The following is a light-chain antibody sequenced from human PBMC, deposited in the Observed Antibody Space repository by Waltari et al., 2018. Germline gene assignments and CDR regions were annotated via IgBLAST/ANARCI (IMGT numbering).Light chain of an antibody. CDR2: EDT. CDR1: KLGNKY. V-gene: IGLV3-1*01. CDR3: QVWDGITSTGV. Sequence: SYELTQPPSVSVSSGQTAIITCSGDKLGNKYVCWYQQKPGQSPVLIIYEDTMRPSGIPERFSGSNSGNTATLTISETQTRDEADYYCQVWDGITSTGVFGGGTRLTVL. J-gene: IGLJ3*02.